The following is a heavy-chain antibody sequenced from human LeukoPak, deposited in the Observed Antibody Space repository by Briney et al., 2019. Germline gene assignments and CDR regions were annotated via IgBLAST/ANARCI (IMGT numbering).Heavy chain of an antibody. CDR1: GFTFSSYS. CDR3: ARTRGYCSSTSCQPPYYFDY. Sequence: GGSLRLSCAASGFTFSSYSMNWVRQAPGKGLEWVSYISSSSSTIYYADSVEGRFTISRDNAKNSLYLQMNSLRAEDTAVYYCARTRGYCSSTSCQPPYYFDYWGQGTLVTVSS. V-gene: IGHV3-48*04. CDR2: ISSSSSTI. J-gene: IGHJ4*02. D-gene: IGHD2-2*01.